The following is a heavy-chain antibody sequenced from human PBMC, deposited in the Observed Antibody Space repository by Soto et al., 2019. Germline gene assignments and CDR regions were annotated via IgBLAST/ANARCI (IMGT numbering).Heavy chain of an antibody. CDR2: ISNSGST. CDR1: GGSIETFY. CDR3: ARAKFNRGVMDQFDY. D-gene: IGHD3-10*01. Sequence: SETLSLTCTVSGGSIETFYWSWIRQPPGKGLEWIGYISNSGSTNYNPSLESRVTVSVDTAKNEFSLKLNSVTAADTATYYCARAKFNRGVMDQFDYWGQGALVTVSS. V-gene: IGHV4-59*01. J-gene: IGHJ4*02.